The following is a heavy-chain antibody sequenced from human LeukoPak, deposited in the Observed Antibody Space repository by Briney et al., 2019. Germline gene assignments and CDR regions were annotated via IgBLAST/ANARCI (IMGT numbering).Heavy chain of an antibody. CDR2: VYHSGST. CDR3: ARGVRLTGYYLPFDY. V-gene: IGHV4-30-2*01. J-gene: IGHJ4*02. Sequence: SETLSLTCAVSGGSISSGGYSWSWIRQPPGKGLEWIGYVYHSGSTYYNPSLKSRVTISVDTSKNQFSLKLSSVTAADTAVYYCARGVRLTGYYLPFDYWGQGTLVTVSS. CDR1: GGSISSGGYS. D-gene: IGHD3-9*01.